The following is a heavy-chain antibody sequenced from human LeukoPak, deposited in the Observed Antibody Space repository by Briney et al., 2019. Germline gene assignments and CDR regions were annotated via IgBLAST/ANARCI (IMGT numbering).Heavy chain of an antibody. CDR1: GFAFSYYN. J-gene: IGHJ5*02. V-gene: IGHV3-23*01. CDR2: LSSGGATT. Sequence: GGSLRLSCAASGFAFSYYNMNWVRQAPGKGLAWVSALSSGGATTYYADSVKGRFTISRDNSKNTLYLQMSSLRAEDTAIYYCAKVILGVNVPHWFDPWGQGTLVTVSS. CDR3: AKVILGVNVPHWFDP. D-gene: IGHD3-3*01.